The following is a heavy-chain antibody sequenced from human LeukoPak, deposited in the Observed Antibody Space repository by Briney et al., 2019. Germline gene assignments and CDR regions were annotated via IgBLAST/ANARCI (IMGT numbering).Heavy chain of an antibody. D-gene: IGHD5-12*01. CDR2: IYYSGST. V-gene: IGHV4-39*07. J-gene: IGHJ4*02. CDR3: ARGSYDTTLDY. Sequence: SETLSLTCTVSGGSISSSYYWGWIRQPPGKGLEWIGSIYYSGSTNYNPSLKSRVTISVDTSKNQFSLKLSSVTAADTAVYYCARGSYDTTLDYWGQGTLVTVSS. CDR1: GGSISSSYY.